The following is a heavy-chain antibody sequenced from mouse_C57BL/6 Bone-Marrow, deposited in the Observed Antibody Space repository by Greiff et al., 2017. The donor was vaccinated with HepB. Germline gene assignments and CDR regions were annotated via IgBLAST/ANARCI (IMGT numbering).Heavy chain of an antibody. Sequence: DVMLVESGGGLVKPGGSLKLSCAASGFTFSSYAMSWVRQTPEKRLEWVATISDGGSYTYYPDNVKGRFTISRDNAKNNLYLQMSHLKSEDTAMYYCAKPPDGYYSAWFAYWGQGTLVTVSA. J-gene: IGHJ3*01. CDR1: GFTFSSYA. V-gene: IGHV5-4*03. CDR3: AKPPDGYYSAWFAY. CDR2: ISDGGSYT. D-gene: IGHD2-3*01.